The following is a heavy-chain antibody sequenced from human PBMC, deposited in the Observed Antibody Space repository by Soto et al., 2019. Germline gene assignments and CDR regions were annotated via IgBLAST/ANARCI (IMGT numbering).Heavy chain of an antibody. CDR1: GYSFTSYW. D-gene: IGHD2-15*01. Sequence: ESLKISCKGSGYSFTSYWIGWVRQMPGKGLEWMGIIYPGDSDTRYSPSFQGQVTISADKSISTAYLQWSSLKASDTAMYYCARQAVVTYYYYYGMDVWGQGTTVTVSS. CDR2: IYPGDSDT. J-gene: IGHJ6*02. CDR3: ARQAVVTYYYYYGMDV. V-gene: IGHV5-51*01.